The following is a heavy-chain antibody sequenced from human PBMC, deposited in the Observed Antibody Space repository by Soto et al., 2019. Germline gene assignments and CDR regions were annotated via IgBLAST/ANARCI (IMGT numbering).Heavy chain of an antibody. D-gene: IGHD2-8*01. CDR1: GFTFSSYW. CDR3: ARGMNQRYAVDY. CDR2: IYSDGSST. Sequence: EVQLVESGGGLVQPGESLRLSCAASGFTFSSYWMHWVRQAPGKGLVWVSRIYSDGSSTNYADSVKGRFTXXXDNAKXXXXXXXXXXXXXDTAVYYCARGMNQRYAVDYWGQGTLVTVSS. V-gene: IGHV3-74*01. J-gene: IGHJ4*02.